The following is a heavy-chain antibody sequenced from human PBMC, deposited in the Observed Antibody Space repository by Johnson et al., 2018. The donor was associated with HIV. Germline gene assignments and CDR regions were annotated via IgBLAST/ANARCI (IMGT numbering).Heavy chain of an antibody. CDR1: GFTFSDYY. V-gene: IGHV3-11*05. J-gene: IGHJ3*02. D-gene: IGHD3-16*02. Sequence: QMQLVESGGGLVKPGGSLRLSCAASGFTFSDYYMSWIRQAPGKGLEWVSYYVDSVKGRFTISRDNAKNSLYLQMDSLRGEDTAVYFCARPPAYLYKATFSIWGQGTMVTVSS. CDR3: ARPPAYLYKATFSI.